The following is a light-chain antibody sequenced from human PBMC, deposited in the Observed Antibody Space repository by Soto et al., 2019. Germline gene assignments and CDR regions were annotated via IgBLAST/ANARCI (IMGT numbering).Light chain of an antibody. V-gene: IGLV6-57*04. CDR2: EDN. CDR3: QSYDSNAHWV. CDR1: SGSIVSNY. J-gene: IGLJ3*02. Sequence: NFMLAQPHSVSESLGKTVTISCTRSSGSIVSNYVQWYQQRPGSAPTTVIYEDNQRPSGVPDRFSGSIDSSSSSASLTISGLKTEDEADYYCQSYDSNAHWVFGGGTKLTVL.